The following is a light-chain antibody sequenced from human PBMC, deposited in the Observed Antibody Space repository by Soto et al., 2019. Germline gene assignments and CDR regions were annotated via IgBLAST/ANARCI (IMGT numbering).Light chain of an antibody. CDR2: EVS. J-gene: IGLJ1*01. CDR3: SSYTNSATLGV. Sequence: QSALTQPASVSGSPGQSITISCTGTSNDIGGYNYVSWYQQHPGEAPKLIIYEVSNRPSGVSNRFSGSKSGNTASLTISGLQAEDEASYYCSSYTNSATLGVFGTGTKLTVL. CDR1: SNDIGGYNY. V-gene: IGLV2-14*01.